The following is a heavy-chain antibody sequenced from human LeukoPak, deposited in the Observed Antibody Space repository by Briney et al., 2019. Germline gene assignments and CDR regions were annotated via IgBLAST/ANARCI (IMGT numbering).Heavy chain of an antibody. Sequence: SVKVSCKASGGTFSSYAISWVRQAPGQGLEWMGGIIPIFGTANYAQKFQGRVTITADESTSTAYMELSSLRSENTAVYYCARWANYDFWSGSQRLSGMDVWGQGTTVTVSS. CDR1: GGTFSSYA. D-gene: IGHD3-3*01. CDR2: IIPIFGTA. CDR3: ARWANYDFWSGSQRLSGMDV. J-gene: IGHJ6*02. V-gene: IGHV1-69*13.